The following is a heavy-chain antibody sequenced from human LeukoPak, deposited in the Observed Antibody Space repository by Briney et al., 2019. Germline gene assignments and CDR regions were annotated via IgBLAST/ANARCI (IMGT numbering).Heavy chain of an antibody. Sequence: GGSLRLSCAVSGFSVSNNYMNWVRQAPGKGLEWVSLIYSHGGTSYADSVKGRFTISRDSSKNTLFLQMNSLRVEDTAVYYCARDPPGIAASGTYYWGQGTLVTVSS. CDR3: ARDPPGIAASGTYY. J-gene: IGHJ4*02. D-gene: IGHD6-13*01. CDR1: GFSVSNNY. CDR2: IYSHGGT. V-gene: IGHV3-53*01.